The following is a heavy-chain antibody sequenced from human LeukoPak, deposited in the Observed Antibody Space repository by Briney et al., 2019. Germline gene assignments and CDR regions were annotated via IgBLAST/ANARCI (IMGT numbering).Heavy chain of an antibody. J-gene: IGHJ4*02. V-gene: IGHV3-11*01. Sequence: KTGGSLRLSCAASGFTFSDYYMSWIRQAPGKGLEWVSYISSSGSTIYYADSVKGRFTISRDNAKNSLYLQMNSLRAEDTAVYYCARVAYCGGDCYPFDYWGQGTLVTVSS. CDR1: GFTFSDYY. D-gene: IGHD2-21*02. CDR3: ARVAYCGGDCYPFDY. CDR2: ISSSGSTI.